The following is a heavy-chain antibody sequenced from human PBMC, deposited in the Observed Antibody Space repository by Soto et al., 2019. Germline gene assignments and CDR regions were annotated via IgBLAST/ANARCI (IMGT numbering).Heavy chain of an antibody. Sequence: QVQLQESGPGLVKPSQTLSLTCTVSGGSITSGDYFWTWIRQPPGKGLEWIGYIYYSGSTYYSPSLKSRVTMSMDTSNNQCSLKVPSVTAADTAVYFCARENESGYGLGYWGQGTLVTVSS. J-gene: IGHJ4*02. CDR3: ARENESGYGLGY. D-gene: IGHD1-1*01. CDR1: GGSITSGDYF. CDR2: IYYSGST. V-gene: IGHV4-30-4*01.